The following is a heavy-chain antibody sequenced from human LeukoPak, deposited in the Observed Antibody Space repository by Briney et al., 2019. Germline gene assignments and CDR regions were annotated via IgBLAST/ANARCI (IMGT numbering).Heavy chain of an antibody. J-gene: IGHJ4*02. V-gene: IGHV3-23*01. D-gene: IGHD6-19*01. CDR1: GFTFSSHA. CDR2: VSGSGGST. Sequence: GGPLRLSCAASGFTFSSHALSWVRQAPGKGLEWVSGVSGSGGSTYYADSVKGRFTISRDNSKNTLYLQMNSLRAEDTAVYHCAKDGADSSGWYVEFDYWGQGTLVTVSS. CDR3: AKDGADSSGWYVEFDY.